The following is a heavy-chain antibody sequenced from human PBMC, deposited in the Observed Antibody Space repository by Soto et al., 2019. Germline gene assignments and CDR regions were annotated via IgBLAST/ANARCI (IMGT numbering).Heavy chain of an antibody. D-gene: IGHD2-2*01. CDR2: INQDGSDP. Sequence: GGSLRLSCAASGFSLSSFYMSWVRQAPGRGPVWFANINQDGSDPYYVDSVKGRFTISRDNSKNTLYLQMNSLRAEDTAVYYCAKRVQGNAFDPWGQGTLVTVSS. CDR3: AKRVQGNAFDP. CDR1: GFSLSSFY. J-gene: IGHJ5*02. V-gene: IGHV3-7*05.